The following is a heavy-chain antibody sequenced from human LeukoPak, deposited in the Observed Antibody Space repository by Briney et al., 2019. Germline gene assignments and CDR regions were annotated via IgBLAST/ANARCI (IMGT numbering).Heavy chain of an antibody. CDR2: INPNSGGT. CDR3: ARGMGSEYFQH. V-gene: IGHV1-2*06. D-gene: IGHD1-26*01. J-gene: IGHJ1*01. Sequence: GASVKVSCKASGYTFTGYYMHWVRQAPGQGLEWMGRINPNSGGTNYAQKLQGRVTMTTDTSTSTAYMELRSLRSDDTAVYYCARGMGSEYFQHWGQGTLVTVSS. CDR1: GYTFTGYY.